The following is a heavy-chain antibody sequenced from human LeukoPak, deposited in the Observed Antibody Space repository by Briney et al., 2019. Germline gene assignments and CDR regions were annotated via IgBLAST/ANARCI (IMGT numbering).Heavy chain of an antibody. CDR2: ISGSGGST. CDR3: ARETIASSSWGVVSY. Sequence: PGGSLRLSCAASGFTFSSYAMSWVRQAPGKGLEWASAISGSGGSTYYADSVKGRFTISRDNSKNTLYLQMNSLRAEDTAVYYCARETIASSSWGVVSYWGQGTLVTVSS. J-gene: IGHJ4*02. D-gene: IGHD6-13*01. CDR1: GFTFSSYA. V-gene: IGHV3-23*01.